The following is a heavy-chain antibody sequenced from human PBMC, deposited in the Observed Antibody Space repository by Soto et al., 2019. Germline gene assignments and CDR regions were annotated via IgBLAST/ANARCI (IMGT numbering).Heavy chain of an antibody. Sequence: PWGTLSLTCAVYGASFGDYYWTWTRQPPGKGMEWIGEIKHSGSTTYNQSLKSRVTISVDTSQNQFSLRARSVTAADTAVYYCARAFKSYYDRSLGYWGQGSMVT. V-gene: IGHV4-34*01. CDR2: IKHSGST. J-gene: IGHJ4*02. CDR1: GASFGDYY. CDR3: ARAFKSYYDRSLGY. D-gene: IGHD3-22*01.